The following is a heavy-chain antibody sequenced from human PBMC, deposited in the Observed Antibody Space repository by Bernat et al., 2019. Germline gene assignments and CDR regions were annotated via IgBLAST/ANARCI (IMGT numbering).Heavy chain of an antibody. CDR1: GGTFSSYA. CDR3: ARGRYCSGGSCYSADNPYYMDV. J-gene: IGHJ6*03. V-gene: IGHV1-69*01. D-gene: IGHD2-15*01. CDR2: IIPIFGTA. Sequence: QVQLVQSGAEVKKPGSSVKVSCKASGGTFSSYAISWVRQAPGQGLEWMGGIIPIFGTANYAQKFQGRVTITADESTSTAYMELSSLRSEDTAVYYCARGRYCSGGSCYSADNPYYMDVWGKGTTVTVSS.